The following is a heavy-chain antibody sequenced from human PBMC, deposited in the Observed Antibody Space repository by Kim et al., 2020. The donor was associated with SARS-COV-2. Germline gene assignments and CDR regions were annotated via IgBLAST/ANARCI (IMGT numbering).Heavy chain of an antibody. CDR1: GGSISSYY. V-gene: IGHV4-59*08. CDR2: IYYSGST. CDR3: ARGGGLRYFDWLLPYFDY. Sequence: SETLSLTCTVSGGSISSYYWSWIRQPPGKGLEWIGYIYYSGSTNYNPSLKSRVTISVDTSKNQFSLKLSSVTAADTAVYYCARGGGLRYFDWLLPYFDYWGQGTLVTVSS. J-gene: IGHJ4*02. D-gene: IGHD3-9*01.